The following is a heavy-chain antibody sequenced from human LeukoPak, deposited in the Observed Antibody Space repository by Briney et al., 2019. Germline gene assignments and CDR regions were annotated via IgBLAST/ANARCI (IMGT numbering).Heavy chain of an antibody. J-gene: IGHJ6*02. Sequence: NPGGSLKLSCAASGLTFSDYYMSWIRQAPGKGLEWVSYISSSGSTIYYADSVKGRFTISRDNAKNSLYLQMNSLRAEDTAVYYCARVGIAVAVDPFYYGMDVWGQGTTVTVSS. CDR2: ISSSGSTI. CDR3: ARVGIAVAVDPFYYGMDV. CDR1: GLTFSDYY. D-gene: IGHD6-19*01. V-gene: IGHV3-11*01.